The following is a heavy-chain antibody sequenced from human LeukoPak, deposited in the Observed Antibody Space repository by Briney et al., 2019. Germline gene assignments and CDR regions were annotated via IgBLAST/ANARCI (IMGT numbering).Heavy chain of an antibody. CDR3: ARVTDSSSWVIAY. J-gene: IGHJ4*02. CDR1: GFTFSTYW. CDR2: INGDGSST. Sequence: GGSLRLSCAAPGFTFSTYWMHWVRQAPGKGLVWVSRINGDGSSTNYADSVRGRFTISRDNAKNTLYLQMNSLRAEDTAVYYCARVTDSSSWVIAYWGQGTLVTVSS. D-gene: IGHD6-13*01. V-gene: IGHV3-74*01.